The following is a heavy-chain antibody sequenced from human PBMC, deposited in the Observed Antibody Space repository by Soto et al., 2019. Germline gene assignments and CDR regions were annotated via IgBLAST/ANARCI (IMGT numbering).Heavy chain of an antibody. Sequence: SQRLSCAAADGTIRDYDISWVRQAPGKGLEWVSGVSASGSITSYADSAKGRFTISRDNAKNTMFLQMNSLRAEDTAVYFCARGDCSGGRCYRGFDYWGQGTLVTVYS. J-gene: IGHJ4*02. CDR3: ARGDCSGGRCYRGFDY. V-gene: IGHV3-23*01. CDR1: DGTIRDYD. CDR2: VSASGSIT. D-gene: IGHD2-15*01.